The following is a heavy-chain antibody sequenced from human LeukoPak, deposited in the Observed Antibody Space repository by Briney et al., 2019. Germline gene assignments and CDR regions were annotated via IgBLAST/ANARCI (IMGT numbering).Heavy chain of an antibody. J-gene: IGHJ6*02. Sequence: SETLSLTCTVSGGSISSSSYYWGWIRQPPGKGLEWIGSIYYSGRTYYNPSLKSRVTISVDTSKNQFSLKLSSVTAADTAVYYCARRYCGSTSCYGDYGMDVWGQGTTVTVSS. D-gene: IGHD2-2*01. V-gene: IGHV4-39*01. CDR2: IYYSGRT. CDR3: ARRYCGSTSCYGDYGMDV. CDR1: GGSISSSSYY.